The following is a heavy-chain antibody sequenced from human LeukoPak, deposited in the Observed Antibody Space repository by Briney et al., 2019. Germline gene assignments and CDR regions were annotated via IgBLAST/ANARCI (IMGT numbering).Heavy chain of an antibody. CDR3: ASDQRIAAAGSSRSP. V-gene: IGHV4-34*01. D-gene: IGHD6-13*01. CDR2: INHSGST. Sequence: SETLSLTCAVYGGSFSGYYWSWIRQPPGKGLEWIEEINHSGSTNYNPSLKSRVTISVDTSKNQFSLKLSSVTAADTAVYYCASDQRIAAAGSSRSPWGQGTLVTVSS. CDR1: GGSFSGYY. J-gene: IGHJ5*02.